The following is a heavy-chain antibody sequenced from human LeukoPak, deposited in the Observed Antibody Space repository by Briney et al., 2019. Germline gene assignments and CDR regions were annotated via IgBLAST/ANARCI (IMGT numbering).Heavy chain of an antibody. D-gene: IGHD3/OR15-3a*01. CDR3: AGAGLVSYHYYFDY. J-gene: IGHJ4*02. Sequence: PGGSLRLSCAASGFTFSSYAMSWVRQAPGKGLEWVSTIGGSGSSTFYADSVKGRFTISRDNSKNTLYLQMNSLRAEDTAVYYCAGAGLVSYHYYFDYWGQGTLVTVSS. CDR1: GFTFSSYA. V-gene: IGHV3-23*01. CDR2: IGGSGSST.